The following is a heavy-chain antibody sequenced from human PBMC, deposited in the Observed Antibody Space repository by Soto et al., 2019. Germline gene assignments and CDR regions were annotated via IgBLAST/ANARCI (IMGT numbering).Heavy chain of an antibody. CDR1: GGTFSNFA. J-gene: IGHJ4*02. V-gene: IGHV1-69*01. CDR2: IIPIFSAT. D-gene: IGHD4-17*01. Sequence: QVHLVQSGAEVKQPGSSVKVSCKVSGGTFSNFALNWVRQAPGQGLEWVGQIIPIFSATTYAQKFRDRVIILADESTNTTYMELTSLSREDTAVYYCGRLAHEYGVPPRGSGDYHFEFWGQGTLITVSS. CDR3: GRLAHEYGVPPRGSGDYHFEF.